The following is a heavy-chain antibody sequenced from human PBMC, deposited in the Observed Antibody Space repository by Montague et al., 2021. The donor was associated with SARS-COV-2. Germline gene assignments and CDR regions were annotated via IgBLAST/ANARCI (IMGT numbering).Heavy chain of an antibody. J-gene: IGHJ4*02. CDR1: GGSITNNIDY. V-gene: IGHV4-39*01. CDR2: IYHTGRT. CDR3: AVVDILTGYSLNY. D-gene: IGHD3-9*01. Sequence: SETLSLTCTVSGGSITNNIDYWGWIRQPPGKGLEWIGGIYHTGRTYNNPSLKSRVTLSVDTSRNQFSLKVSSVTAAETAMYYCAVVDILTGYSLNYWGQGTLVTVSS.